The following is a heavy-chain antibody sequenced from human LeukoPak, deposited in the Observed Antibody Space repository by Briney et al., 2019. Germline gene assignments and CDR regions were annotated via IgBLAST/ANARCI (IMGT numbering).Heavy chain of an antibody. CDR2: INPNSGGT. Sequence: ASVRVSCKASGYTFTGYYMHWVRQAPGQGLEWMGRINPNSGGTNYAQKFQGRVTMTRDTSISTAYMELSRLRSDDTAVYYCARVVIAARRGGVNWFDPWGQGTLVTVSS. J-gene: IGHJ5*02. V-gene: IGHV1-2*06. CDR1: GYTFTGYY. D-gene: IGHD6-6*01. CDR3: ARVVIAARRGGVNWFDP.